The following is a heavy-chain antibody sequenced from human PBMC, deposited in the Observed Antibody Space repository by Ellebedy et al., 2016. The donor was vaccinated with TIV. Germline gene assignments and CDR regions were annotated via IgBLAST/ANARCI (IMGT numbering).Heavy chain of an antibody. Sequence: GEALKISCTTSGFIFTRHYMNWVRQAPGKGLVWVSRISRDGKATDYGDSVRGRFTISRDDDKNTVYLHMNSLRDEDTAVYYCVREASIGGTVFFDYWGQGALATVSS. D-gene: IGHD1-7*01. CDR3: VREASIGGTVFFDY. J-gene: IGHJ4*02. CDR1: GFIFTRHY. CDR2: ISRDGKAT. V-gene: IGHV3-74*01.